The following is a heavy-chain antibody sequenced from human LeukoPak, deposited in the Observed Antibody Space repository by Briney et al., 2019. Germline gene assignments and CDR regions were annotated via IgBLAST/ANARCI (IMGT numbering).Heavy chain of an antibody. CDR2: IYYSGTT. V-gene: IGHV4-38-2*02. J-gene: IGHJ4*02. CDR1: GYSISSGYY. D-gene: IGHD3-10*01. CDR3: AKHYMGSSYNHGLDC. Sequence: SETLSLTCSVSGYSISSGYYWGWIRQPPGKGLEWIGSIYYSGTTYYNPSLKSRVTISVDTSKNQFSLKLSSVTAADTALYYCAKHYMGSSYNHGLDCWGQGTLVTVSS.